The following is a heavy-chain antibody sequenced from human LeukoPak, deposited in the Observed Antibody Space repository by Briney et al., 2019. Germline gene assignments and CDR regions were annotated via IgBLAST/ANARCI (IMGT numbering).Heavy chain of an antibody. Sequence: SETLSLTCAVYGGSFSGYYWSWIRQPPGKGLEWIGEINHSGSTYYNPSLKSRVTISVDTSKNQFSLKLSSVTAADTAVYYCARRAAGPYYYYYMDVWGKGTTVTISS. CDR3: ARRAAGPYYYYYMDV. CDR2: INHSGST. CDR1: GGSFSGYY. J-gene: IGHJ6*03. V-gene: IGHV4-34*01. D-gene: IGHD6-13*01.